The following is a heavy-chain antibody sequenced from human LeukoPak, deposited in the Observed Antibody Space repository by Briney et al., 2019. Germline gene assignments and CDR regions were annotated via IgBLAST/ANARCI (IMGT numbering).Heavy chain of an antibody. CDR1: GGSFSGYY. D-gene: IGHD3-10*01. J-gene: IGHJ4*02. CDR2: INHSGST. CDR3: ATRASLSLYYYGSGSYPADYYFDY. V-gene: IGHV4-34*01. Sequence: SETLCLTCAVYGGSFSGYYWSWIRQPPGKGLEWIGEINHSGSTNYNPSLKSRVTISVDTSKNQFSLKLSSVTAADTAVYYCATRASLSLYYYGSGSYPADYYFDYWGQGTLVTVSS.